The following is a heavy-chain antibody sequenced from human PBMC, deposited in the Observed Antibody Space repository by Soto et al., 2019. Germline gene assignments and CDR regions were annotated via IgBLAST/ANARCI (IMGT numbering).Heavy chain of an antibody. Sequence: EVQLVESGGGLVQPGGSLRLSCVASGIPVSSNYMTWVRQAPGKGLEWVSVLHSGGDTYYANSVKGRFTISRHDSTNTLYLQMCSLTPEDTAVYYCARDGPYYYASRMDVWGQGPTVTVSS. CDR3: ARDGPYYYASRMDV. J-gene: IGHJ6*02. CDR2: LHSGGDT. V-gene: IGHV3-53*04. CDR1: GIPVSSNY. D-gene: IGHD3-10*01.